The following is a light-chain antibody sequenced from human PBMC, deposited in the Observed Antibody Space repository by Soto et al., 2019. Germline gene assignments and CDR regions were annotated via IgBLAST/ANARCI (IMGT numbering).Light chain of an antibody. CDR3: HHYGDSPHT. J-gene: IGKJ2*01. V-gene: IGKV3-20*01. CDR1: QSVGGTY. Sequence: NVLTQSPGTLSLSPGERATLSCRASQSVGGTYLAWYQQKPGQAPRLLIYVATTRAPGIPDRFRASVSGTDFPLTIIRLEPDAFSWNYCHHYGDSPHTFGQAPKLAIK. CDR2: VAT.